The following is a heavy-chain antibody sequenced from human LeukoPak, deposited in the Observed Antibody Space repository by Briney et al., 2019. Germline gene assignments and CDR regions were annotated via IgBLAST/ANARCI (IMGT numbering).Heavy chain of an antibody. CDR2: ISGGGDIT. CDR3: VREGTPATANY. V-gene: IGHV3-23*01. D-gene: IGHD2-21*02. CDR1: GFNFANHA. J-gene: IGHJ4*02. Sequence: GRSLRLSCAASGFNFANHAMSWVRQTPGKGLEWVSAISGGGDITYYADSVTGRFTISRDNSKDTLFLQMHSLRPGDTAVYYCVREGTPATANYWGQGTLVTISS.